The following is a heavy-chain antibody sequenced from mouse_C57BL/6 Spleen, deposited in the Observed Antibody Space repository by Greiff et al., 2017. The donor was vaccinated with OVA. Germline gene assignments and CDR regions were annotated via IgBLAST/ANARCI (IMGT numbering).Heavy chain of an antibody. CDR3: ARRERITTVVEENWYFDV. D-gene: IGHD1-1*01. CDR2: IYWDDDK. CDR1: GFSLSTSGMG. Sequence: QVTLKECGPGILQSSQTLSLTCSFSGFSLSTSGMGVSWIRQPSGKGLEWLAHIYWDDDKRYNPSLKSRLTISKDTSRNQVFLKITSVDTADTATYYCARRERITTVVEENWYFDVWGTGTTVTVSS. J-gene: IGHJ1*03. V-gene: IGHV8-12*01.